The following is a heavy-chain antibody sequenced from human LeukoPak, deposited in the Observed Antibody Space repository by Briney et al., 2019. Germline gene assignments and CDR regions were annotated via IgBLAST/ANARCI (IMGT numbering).Heavy chain of an antibody. V-gene: IGHV4-34*01. D-gene: IGHD3-9*01. Sequence: SETLSLTCAVYGGSFSGYYWSWIRQPPGKGLEWIGEINHSGSTNYNPSLKSRVTISVDTSKNQFSLKLSSVTAADTAVYYCARGPPFDRDAFDIWGQGTVVTVSS. CDR1: GGSFSGYY. J-gene: IGHJ3*02. CDR3: ARGPPFDRDAFDI. CDR2: INHSGST.